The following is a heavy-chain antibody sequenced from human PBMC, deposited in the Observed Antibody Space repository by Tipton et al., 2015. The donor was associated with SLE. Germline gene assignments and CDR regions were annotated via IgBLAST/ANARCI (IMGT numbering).Heavy chain of an antibody. CDR3: ARKLEGYYGMDV. CDR2: INHSGST. V-gene: IGHV4-34*01. Sequence: TLSLTCAVYGGSFSGYYWSWIRQPPGKGREWIGEINHSGSTNYNPSLKSRVTISVDTSKNQFSLKLSSVTAADTAVYYCARKLEGYYGMDVWGQGTTVTVSS. J-gene: IGHJ6*02. CDR1: GGSFSGYY. D-gene: IGHD3-3*01.